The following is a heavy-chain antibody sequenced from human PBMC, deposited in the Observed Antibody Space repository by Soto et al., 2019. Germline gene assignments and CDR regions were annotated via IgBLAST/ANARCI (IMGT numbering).Heavy chain of an antibody. CDR1: GGSISSSSYY. CDR3: ARRDSSGWYGY. J-gene: IGHJ4*02. CDR2: IYYSGST. Sequence: QLQLQESGPGLVKPSETLSLTCTVSGGSISSSSYYWGWIRQPPGKGLEWIGSIYYSGSTYYNPSLKSRVTISVDTSKNQFSLKLSSVTAADTAVYYCARRDSSGWYGYWGQGTLVTVSS. V-gene: IGHV4-39*01. D-gene: IGHD6-19*01.